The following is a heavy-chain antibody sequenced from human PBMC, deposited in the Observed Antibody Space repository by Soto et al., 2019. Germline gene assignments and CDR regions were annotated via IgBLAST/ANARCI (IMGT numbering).Heavy chain of an antibody. J-gene: IGHJ6*03. D-gene: IGHD2-2*01. V-gene: IGHV4-31*03. Sequence: QVQLQESGPGLVKPSQTLSLTCTVSGGSISSGGYYWRWLRQHPGQGLEWIGYIYYSGSTYYNPSPKSRVTRSGDTSKNQCSLKLSAVTAADTAVYYCARSRGGVVVVPAAIEKSLYDYYMDVWGKGTTVTVSS. CDR2: IYYSGST. CDR1: GGSISSGGYY. CDR3: ARSRGGVVVVPAAIEKSLYDYYMDV.